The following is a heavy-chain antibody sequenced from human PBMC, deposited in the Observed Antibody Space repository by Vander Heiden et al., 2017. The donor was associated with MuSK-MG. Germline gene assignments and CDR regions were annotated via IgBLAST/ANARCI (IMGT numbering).Heavy chain of an antibody. V-gene: IGHV1-8*01. CDR3: ARGQGVTTYGWYFDL. J-gene: IGHJ2*01. CDR2: MNPNSGNT. D-gene: IGHD4-17*01. CDR1: GYTLTSYD. Sequence: QVQLVQSGAEVKTPGASGKVSCKASGYTLTSYDITWVRKATGQGLEWMGWMNPNSGNTGYAQKFQGRVTMTRNTSISTAYMELSSLRSEDTAVYYCARGQGVTTYGWYFDLWGRGPLVAVSS.